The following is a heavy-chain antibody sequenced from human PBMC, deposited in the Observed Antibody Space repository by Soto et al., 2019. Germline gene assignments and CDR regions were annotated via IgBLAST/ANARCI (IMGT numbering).Heavy chain of an antibody. V-gene: IGHV1-2*04. CDR2: INPTSGGT. CDR3: AREAMITIFGVVTYYYYGMDV. Sequence: ASVKVSCKASGYTFTGYYMHWVRQAPGQGLEWMGWINPTSGGTNYAQKFQGWVTMTRDTSISTAYMELSRLRSDDTAVYYCAREAMITIFGVVTYYYYGMDVWGQGTTVTVSS. CDR1: GYTFTGYY. D-gene: IGHD3-3*01. J-gene: IGHJ6*02.